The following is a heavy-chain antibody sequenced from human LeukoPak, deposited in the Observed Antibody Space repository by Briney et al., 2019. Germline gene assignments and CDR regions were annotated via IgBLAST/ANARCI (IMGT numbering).Heavy chain of an antibody. CDR1: GGSISSGDYY. CDR3: ARQNRYCSSTSCSKFDY. D-gene: IGHD2-2*01. Sequence: SQTLSLTCNVSGGSISSGDYYWSWIRQPPGKGLEWIGYIYYSGSTYYNPSLKSRVTISVDTSKNQFSLKLSSVTAADTAVYYCARQNRYCSSTSCSKFDYWGQGTLVTVSS. J-gene: IGHJ4*02. CDR2: IYYSGST. V-gene: IGHV4-30-4*08.